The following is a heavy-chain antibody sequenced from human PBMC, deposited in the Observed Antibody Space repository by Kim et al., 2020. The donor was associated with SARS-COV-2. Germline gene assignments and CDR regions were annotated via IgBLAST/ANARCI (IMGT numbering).Heavy chain of an antibody. Sequence: GGSLRLSCAASGFTFSDAWMSWVRQAPGKGLELVGRIKSKSDGETSDYAAPVKGRFAISRDDSKATLYLQMRSLKTEDSAVYYCTFLIDAFDIWGQGTMVTVSS. CDR3: TFLIDAFDI. J-gene: IGHJ3*02. CDR2: IKSKSDGETS. CDR1: GFTFSDAW. V-gene: IGHV3-15*01.